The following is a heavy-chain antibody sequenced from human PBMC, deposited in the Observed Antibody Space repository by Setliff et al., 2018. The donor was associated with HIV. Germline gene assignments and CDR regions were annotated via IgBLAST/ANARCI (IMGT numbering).Heavy chain of an antibody. J-gene: IGHJ6*02. Sequence: SETLSLTCTVSGGTISSSSYSWGWIRQPPGKGLEWIGSIYDGGTTYYNPYLKSRITISVDTTKNQFSLKVNPVTAAETAVYYCASPKERYYYGSGNNVREYYGMDVWGQGTTVTVSS. CDR3: ASPKERYYYGSGNNVREYYGMDV. CDR2: IYDGGTT. V-gene: IGHV4-39*07. CDR1: GGTISSSSYS. D-gene: IGHD3-10*01.